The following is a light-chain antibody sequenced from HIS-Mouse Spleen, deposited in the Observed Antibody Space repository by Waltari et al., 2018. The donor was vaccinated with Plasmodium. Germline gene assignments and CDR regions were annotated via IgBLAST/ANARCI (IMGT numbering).Light chain of an antibody. Sequence: SYELTQPPSVSVSPGQTASITCSGDKLGDKYACWYQQKPGQYPVLVIYQDSKRPSGSLGRFSCSVSGNTSTLTISGTQAMDEADYYCQAWDSSTVVFGGGTKLTVL. CDR3: QAWDSSTVV. CDR2: QDS. J-gene: IGLJ2*01. V-gene: IGLV3-1*01. CDR1: KLGDKY.